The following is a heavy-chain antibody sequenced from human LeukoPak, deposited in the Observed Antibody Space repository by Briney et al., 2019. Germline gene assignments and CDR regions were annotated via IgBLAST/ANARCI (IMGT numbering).Heavy chain of an antibody. CDR3: ARERTTYYYDSSGYYPTGYFDY. V-gene: IGHV4-30-2*01. CDR2: IYHSGST. Sequence: NPSETLSLTCAVSGGSISSGGYSWSWIRQPPGKGLEWIGYIYHSGSTYYNPSLKSRVTISVDRSKNQFSLKPSSVTAADTAVYYCARERTTYYYDSSGYYPTGYFDYWGQGTLVTVSS. CDR1: GGSISSGGYS. D-gene: IGHD3-22*01. J-gene: IGHJ4*02.